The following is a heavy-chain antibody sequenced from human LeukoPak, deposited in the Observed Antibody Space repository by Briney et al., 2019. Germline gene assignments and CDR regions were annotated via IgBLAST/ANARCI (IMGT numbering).Heavy chain of an antibody. J-gene: IGHJ4*02. Sequence: GGSLRLSCLASGYTFSSYSINWVRQAQGKGLEWVSSISVRSNYIYYADSVRGRFRISRDDARDSLYLQMNSLRAEDTAVYYCARVLYDFWSGYYDYWGQGTLVTVSS. V-gene: IGHV3-21*04. CDR2: ISVRSNYI. CDR3: ARVLYDFWSGYYDY. CDR1: GYTFSSYS. D-gene: IGHD3-3*01.